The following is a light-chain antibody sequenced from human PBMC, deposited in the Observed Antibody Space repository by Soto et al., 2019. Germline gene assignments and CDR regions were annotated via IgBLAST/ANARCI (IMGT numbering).Light chain of an antibody. J-gene: IGLJ2*01. V-gene: IGLV2-8*01. Sequence: QSALTQPPSASGSPGQSVTISCTGTSSDVGGDNYVSWYQQHPGKAPKLMIYEVSKRPSGVPDRFSGYKSGNPASLTVSGIVPEYDADSYCSSYGASSNLVFRGGTKLTVL. CDR2: EVS. CDR1: SSDVGGDNY. CDR3: SSYGASSNLV.